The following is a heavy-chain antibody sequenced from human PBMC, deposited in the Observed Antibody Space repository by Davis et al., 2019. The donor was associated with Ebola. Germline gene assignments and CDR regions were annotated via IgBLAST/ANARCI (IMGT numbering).Heavy chain of an antibody. D-gene: IGHD2-21*01. CDR1: GYTFTNYG. Sequence: ASVKVSCKASGYTFTNYGITWVRQAPGQGLEWMGWINPHNGNTNYAQNVQGRVIMTTDTATTTAYMEVGGLRSEDTAVYYCARDFSYSGYWGQGTLVTVFS. J-gene: IGHJ4*02. V-gene: IGHV1-18*04. CDR3: ARDFSYSGY. CDR2: INPHNGNT.